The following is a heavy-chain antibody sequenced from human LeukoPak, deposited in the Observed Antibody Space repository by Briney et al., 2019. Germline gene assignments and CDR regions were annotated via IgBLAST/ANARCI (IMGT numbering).Heavy chain of an antibody. D-gene: IGHD3-10*01. CDR2: IYYSGST. CDR1: GGSISSSSYY. V-gene: IGHV4-39*07. CDR3: AVGGGSYYGTFDY. Sequence: SETLSLTCTVSGGSISSSSYYWGWIRQPPGKGLEWIGSIYYSGSTYYNPSLKSRVTISVDTSKNQFSLKLSSVTAADTAVYYCAVGGGSYYGTFDYWGQGTLVTVSS. J-gene: IGHJ4*02.